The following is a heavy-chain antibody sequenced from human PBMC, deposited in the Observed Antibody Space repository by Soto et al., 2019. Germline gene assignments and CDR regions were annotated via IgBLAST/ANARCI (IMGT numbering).Heavy chain of an antibody. CDR1: GFTFSSYG. V-gene: IGHV3-33*01. J-gene: IGHJ4*02. Sequence: VGSLRLSCAASGFTFSSYGMHWVRQAPGKGLEWVAVIWYDGSNKYYADSVKGRFTISRDNSKNTLYLQMNSLRAEDTAVYYCARDDYGDSFFDYCGQGTLVTVSS. D-gene: IGHD4-17*01. CDR3: ARDDYGDSFFDY. CDR2: IWYDGSNK.